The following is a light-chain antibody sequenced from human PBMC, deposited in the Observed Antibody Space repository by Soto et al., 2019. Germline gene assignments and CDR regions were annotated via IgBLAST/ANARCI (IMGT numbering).Light chain of an antibody. Sequence: QSVLTQPPSVSGTPGQRVIISCSGSGSNIGSNTVKWFQQLPGTAPKLLLYSNDQWPSGVPERFSGSKSGSSASLAISGLQSEDEADYYCPTWDGSLNGSVFGGGTKLTVL. CDR3: PTWDGSLNGSV. J-gene: IGLJ3*02. CDR1: GSNIGSNT. V-gene: IGLV1-44*01. CDR2: SND.